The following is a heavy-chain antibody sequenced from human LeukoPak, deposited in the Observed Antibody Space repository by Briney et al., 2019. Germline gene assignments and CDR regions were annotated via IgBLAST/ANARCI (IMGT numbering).Heavy chain of an antibody. CDR2: INHSGST. CDR1: GGSFSGYY. CDR3: ARARRDGLKFDY. J-gene: IGHJ4*02. D-gene: IGHD5-24*01. Sequence: KPSEALSLTCAVYGGSFSGYYWSWIRQPPGKGLEWIGEINHSGSTNDNPSLKSRVTISVDKSKNQFSLKLSSMTAADTAVYYCARARRDGLKFDYWGQGALVTVSS. V-gene: IGHV4-34*01.